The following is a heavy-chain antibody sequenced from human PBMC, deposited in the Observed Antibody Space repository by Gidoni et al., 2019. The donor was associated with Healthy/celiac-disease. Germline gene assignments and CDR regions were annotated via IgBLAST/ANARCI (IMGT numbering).Heavy chain of an antibody. V-gene: IGHV1-69*01. CDR1: GGTFSRYA. CDR3: ARDPGAYCGGDCYTPYYFDY. Sequence: QVQLVQSGAEVKKPGSSVKVSCKASGGTFSRYAISWVRQAPGQGLEWMGGIIPIFGTANYAQKFQGRVTITADESTSTAYMELSSLRSEDTAVYYCARDPGAYCGGDCYTPYYFDYWGQGTLVTVSS. J-gene: IGHJ4*02. D-gene: IGHD2-21*02. CDR2: IIPIFGTA.